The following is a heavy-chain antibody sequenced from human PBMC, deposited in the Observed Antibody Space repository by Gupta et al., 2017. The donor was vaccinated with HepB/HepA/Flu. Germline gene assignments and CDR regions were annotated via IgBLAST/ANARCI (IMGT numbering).Heavy chain of an antibody. Sequence: HVQLHQWGAGPVKPSETLSLTCAVHGWSFSGYYWSWIRQPPGKGLEWIGEINHSGSTNYNPSLKSRVTISVDTSKNQFSLKLSSVTAADTAVYYCARGGAAAGSPGFDYWGQGTLVTVSS. CDR3: ARGGAAAGSPGFDY. J-gene: IGHJ4*02. CDR1: GWSFSGYY. CDR2: INHSGST. D-gene: IGHD6-13*01. V-gene: IGHV4-34*01.